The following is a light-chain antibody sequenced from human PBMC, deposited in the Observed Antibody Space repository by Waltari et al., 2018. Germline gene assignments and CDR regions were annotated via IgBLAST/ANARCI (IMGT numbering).Light chain of an antibody. CDR2: DVY. CDR1: SSDVGAYDY. J-gene: IGLJ3*02. Sequence: QSALTQPASVSGSPGQSITISCTGTSSDVGAYDYVSWYQQHPGKAPRLIIFDVYKRPSGVSNRFSASKSGNTASLTISGLQAEDEADYYCSSYTRSSTWVFGGGTKLTVL. CDR3: SSYTRSSTWV. V-gene: IGLV2-14*03.